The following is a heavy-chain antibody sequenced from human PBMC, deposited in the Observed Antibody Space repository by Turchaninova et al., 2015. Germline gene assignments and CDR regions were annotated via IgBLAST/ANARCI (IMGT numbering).Heavy chain of an antibody. CDR2: IYYIGST. V-gene: IGHV4-31*03. J-gene: IGHJ4*02. CDR3: ARGLRIAAAGLYYFDF. Sequence: QVQLQESGSGLVTPSQTLSLSCPVSSGSTSSGGYYWSWIRQHPGKGLEWIVYIYYIGSTYYNPSLKSRVSISVDTSKNEFSLKLRSVTAADTAVYYCARGLRIAAAGLYYFDFWGQGILVTVSS. CDR1: SGSTSSGGYY. D-gene: IGHD6-13*01.